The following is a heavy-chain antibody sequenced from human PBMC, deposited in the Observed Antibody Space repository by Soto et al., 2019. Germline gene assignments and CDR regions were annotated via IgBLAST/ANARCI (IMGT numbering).Heavy chain of an antibody. CDR3: ARDLGIAVPGGV. CDR1: GFTFSSYW. V-gene: IGHV3-7*01. Sequence: QPGGSLRLSCVASGFTFSSYWMSWVRQAPGKGLEWVANIKQDGSEKYYVDSVKGRFTISRDNAKKSLYLEMNSLRAEDTAVYYCARDLGIAVPGGVRGQGTTVTVSS. CDR2: IKQDGSEK. J-gene: IGHJ6*02. D-gene: IGHD6-19*01.